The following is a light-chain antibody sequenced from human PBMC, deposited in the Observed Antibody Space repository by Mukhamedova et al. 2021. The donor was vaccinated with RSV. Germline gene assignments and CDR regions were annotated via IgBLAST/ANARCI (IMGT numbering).Light chain of an antibody. Sequence: MACRASQRTSTWLAWYQQKPGKAPKLLMFGASHLQSGVPSSFTDSGSGTEFTLTITSLQPEDVATYYCQQAITFPLTFGGGTRVEIK. CDR3: QQAITFPLT. J-gene: IGKJ4*01. V-gene: IGKV1-12*01. CDR1: QRTSTW. CDR2: GAS.